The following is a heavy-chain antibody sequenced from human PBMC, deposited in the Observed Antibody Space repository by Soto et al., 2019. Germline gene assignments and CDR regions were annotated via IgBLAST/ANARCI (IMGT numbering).Heavy chain of an antibody. Sequence: HPGGSLRLSCAASGFTFSSYGMHWVRQAPGKGLEWVAVISYDGSNKYYADSVKGRFTISRDNSKNTLYLQMNSLRAEDTAVYYCAKGTNCSSTSCPGWFDPWGQGTLVTVSS. V-gene: IGHV3-30*18. CDR2: ISYDGSNK. CDR1: GFTFSSYG. J-gene: IGHJ5*02. CDR3: AKGTNCSSTSCPGWFDP. D-gene: IGHD2-2*01.